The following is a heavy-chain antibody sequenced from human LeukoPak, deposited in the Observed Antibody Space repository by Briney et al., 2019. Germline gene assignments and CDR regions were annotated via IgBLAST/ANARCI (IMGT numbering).Heavy chain of an antibody. V-gene: IGHV1-18*01. CDR1: GYTFTSYG. CDR3: TSTGYSGHDPLHY. Sequence: ASVKVSCKASGYTFTSYGISWVRQAPGGGLEWMGWISAYNGNTKYAQTFQGRVTMTTDTSTSTAYMELRSLRSDDTAVYYCTSTGYSGHDPLHYWGRGTLVTVSS. D-gene: IGHD5-12*01. CDR2: ISAYNGNT. J-gene: IGHJ4*02.